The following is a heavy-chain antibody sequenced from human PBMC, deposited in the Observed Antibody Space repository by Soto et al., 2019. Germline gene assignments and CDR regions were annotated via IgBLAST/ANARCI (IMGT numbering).Heavy chain of an antibody. V-gene: IGHV3-53*01. CDR2: IYSGGTK. D-gene: IGHD6-13*01. J-gene: IGHJ4*02. Sequence: PCGSLRLSCAASGFTVSNNYIRWGCQAQGKGLEWVSLIYSGGTKHYADSVKGRFTISRDNSKNTPYLQMNSPRVEDTDVYYCARDPRGIVAPGAGGWGQGALVTVSS. CDR1: GFTVSNNY. CDR3: ARDPRGIVAPGAGG.